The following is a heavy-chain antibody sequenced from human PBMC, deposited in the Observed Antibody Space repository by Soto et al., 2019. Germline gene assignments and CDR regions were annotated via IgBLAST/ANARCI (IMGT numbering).Heavy chain of an antibody. D-gene: IGHD3-22*01. CDR2: INNDGSST. CDR1: GFSFSSYW. Sequence: GGSLRLSCAASGFSFSSYWRHWVRQAAGKRPVWVSRINNDGSSTTYADSMKGRSTISRDNAKNTVYLQMNCLRAEDTAVYYCARDAIYYGGNPLFDYWGQGTLVTVS. J-gene: IGHJ4*02. CDR3: ARDAIYYGGNPLFDY. V-gene: IGHV3-74*01.